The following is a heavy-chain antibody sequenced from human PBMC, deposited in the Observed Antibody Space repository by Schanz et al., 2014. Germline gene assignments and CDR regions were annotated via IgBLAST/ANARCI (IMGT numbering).Heavy chain of an antibody. D-gene: IGHD3-9*01. CDR2: IYSGIGA. V-gene: IGHV3-66*01. CDR3: AKQIHYDILAVTRN. Sequence: EGQLAESRGGLVQPGGSLRLSCAVSGFTVISNHMSWVLQAPGKGLEWVSVIYSGIGAYYADSVKDRFTVSRDNSKNTLYLQMNGLRAEDTAVYYCAKQIHYDILAVTRNWGQGTLVTVSS. J-gene: IGHJ4*02. CDR1: GFTVISNH.